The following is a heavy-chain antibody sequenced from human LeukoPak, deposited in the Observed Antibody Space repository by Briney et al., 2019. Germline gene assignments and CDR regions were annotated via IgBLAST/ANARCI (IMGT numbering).Heavy chain of an antibody. Sequence: GGSLRLSCAASGFTFSSYEMNWVRQAPGKGLEWVSFISSSVSTIYYADSVKGRFTISRDNAKNSLYLQMNSLRAEDTAVYYCARVPSSNYGDYWFDPWGQGTLVTVSS. CDR2: ISSSVSTI. D-gene: IGHD4-17*01. CDR1: GFTFSSYE. V-gene: IGHV3-48*03. J-gene: IGHJ5*02. CDR3: ARVPSSNYGDYWFDP.